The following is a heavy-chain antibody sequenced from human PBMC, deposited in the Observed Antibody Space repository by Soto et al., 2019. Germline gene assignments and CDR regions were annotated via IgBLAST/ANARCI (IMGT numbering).Heavy chain of an antibody. CDR3: AASCVGCGGFNYYGMDV. J-gene: IGHJ6*02. CDR1: GGSISSGGYY. CDR2: IYYSGST. V-gene: IGHV4-31*03. D-gene: IGHD2-21*01. Sequence: QVQLQESGPGLVKPSQTRSLTCTVSGGSISSGGYYWSWIRQHPGKGLEWLGYIYYSGSTYYNPSLKSRVTISVDTSKNQFSLKLSSVTAADTAVYYCAASCVGCGGFNYYGMDVWGQGTTVTVSS.